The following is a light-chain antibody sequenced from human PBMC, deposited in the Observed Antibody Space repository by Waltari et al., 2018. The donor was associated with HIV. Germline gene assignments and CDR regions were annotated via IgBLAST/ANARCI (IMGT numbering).Light chain of an antibody. J-gene: IGKJ3*01. CDR1: QSILYSSNNKNF. CDR2: WAS. CDR3: QQSYTTPLT. Sequence: DILMTQSPDSLAVSLGERATINCTSTQSILYSSNNKNFLAWYQQKPGQSPKLLIYWASTRESGVPERFSGSGSGTDFTLTISSLQAEDVAVYYCQQSYTTPLTFGPGTKVDIK. V-gene: IGKV4-1*01.